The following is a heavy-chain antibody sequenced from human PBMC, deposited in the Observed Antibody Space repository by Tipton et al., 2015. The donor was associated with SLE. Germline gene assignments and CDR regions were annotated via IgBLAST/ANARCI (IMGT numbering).Heavy chain of an antibody. J-gene: IGHJ6*02. CDR2: IYYTGDT. V-gene: IGHV4-59*08. CDR3: ARLSGSEPAV. D-gene: IGHD1-26*01. Sequence: TLSLTCIVSADSIRRSYWSWIRQPPGKGLEWIGYIYYTGDTNYNPSLKSRVTISADTSKNQISLMLSSVTAADTAVYYCARLSGSEPAVWGQGTTVTVSS. CDR1: ADSIRRSY.